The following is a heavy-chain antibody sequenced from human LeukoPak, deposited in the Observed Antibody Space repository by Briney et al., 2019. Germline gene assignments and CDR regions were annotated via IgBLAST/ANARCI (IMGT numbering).Heavy chain of an antibody. D-gene: IGHD3-10*01. V-gene: IGHV3-7*03. CDR1: GFSFSNYW. Sequence: PGGSLRLSCAGSGFSFSNYWMSWVRQAPGEGLEWVASIKGDGSEEYYVESVKGRFRISRDNAKNALYLQMNSLRIEDTAIYYCEAYGSVWGQGTLVAVSS. J-gene: IGHJ4*02. CDR2: IKGDGSEE. CDR3: EAYGSV.